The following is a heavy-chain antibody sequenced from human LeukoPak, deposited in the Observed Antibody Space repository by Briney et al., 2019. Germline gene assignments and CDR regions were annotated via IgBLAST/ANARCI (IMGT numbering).Heavy chain of an antibody. V-gene: IGHV3-7*03. CDR2: INHNGNVN. Sequence: PGGSLRLSCAASGLTFSSYWMNWARQAPGKGLEWVASINHNGNVNYYVDSVKGRFTFSRDNAKNSLYLQMSNLRAEDTAVYFCARGGGLDVWGQGATVTVSS. D-gene: IGHD3-16*01. CDR3: ARGGGLDV. J-gene: IGHJ6*02. CDR1: GLTFSSYW.